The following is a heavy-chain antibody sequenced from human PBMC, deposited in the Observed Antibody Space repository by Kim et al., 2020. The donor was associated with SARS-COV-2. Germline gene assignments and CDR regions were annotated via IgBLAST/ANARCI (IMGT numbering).Heavy chain of an antibody. CDR1: GYSFTSYA. V-gene: IGHV1-3*01. D-gene: IGHD6-13*01. CDR2: VNAGNGNT. CDR3: ARDRVAAAGSGYRYYYYYGMDV. J-gene: IGHJ6*02. Sequence: ASVKVSCKASGYSFTSYAMHWVRQAPGQRLEWMGWVNAGNGNTKSSQKFQGRVTITRDTSASTAYMELSSLRSEDTAVYYCARDRVAAAGSGYRYYYYYGMDVWGQGTTVTGSS.